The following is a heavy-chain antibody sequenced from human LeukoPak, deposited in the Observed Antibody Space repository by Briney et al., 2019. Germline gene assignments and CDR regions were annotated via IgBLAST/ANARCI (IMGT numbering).Heavy chain of an antibody. CDR3: ATQHLRGYSYGYFDY. V-gene: IGHV3-23*01. Sequence: GGSLRLSCAASGFTFSTYAMSWVRQAPGKGLEWVSALSANGGDTYYADSVKGRFTISRDNSKNSLYLQMNSLRAEDTAVYYCATQHLRGYSYGYFDYWGQGTLVTVSS. CDR1: GFTFSTYA. D-gene: IGHD5-18*01. J-gene: IGHJ4*02. CDR2: LSANGGDT.